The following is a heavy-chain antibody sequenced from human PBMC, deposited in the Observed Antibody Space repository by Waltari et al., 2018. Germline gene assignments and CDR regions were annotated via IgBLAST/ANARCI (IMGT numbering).Heavy chain of an antibody. CDR3: ARVIGPYDAFDI. CDR2: LYVIGTT. CDR1: GFNVSDHY. J-gene: IGHJ3*02. Sequence: EVQLVESGGDLIQPGGSLRLSCAVSGFNVSDHYMTWVRQAPGKGLGWVSVLYVIGTTSYADSVKGRFIISGDTDKNTLYLQMNSLRAEDTAVYFCARVIGPYDAFDIWGQGTHVTVSS. V-gene: IGHV3-53*01.